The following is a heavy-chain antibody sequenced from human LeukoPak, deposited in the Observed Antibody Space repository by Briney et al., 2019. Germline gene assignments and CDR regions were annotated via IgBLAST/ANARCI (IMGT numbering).Heavy chain of an antibody. V-gene: IGHV1-46*01. Sequence: VSVTVSCKASGYTFTRYYMYWVRQAPGQGLEWMGIINPSGGSTSYSQKFQGRVTMTSDTSTSTVYMELSSLRSEDTAVYYCARVHDYGDLRYLDYWGQGTLVTVSS. CDR1: GYTFTRYY. CDR2: INPSGGST. D-gene: IGHD4-17*01. J-gene: IGHJ4*02. CDR3: ARVHDYGDLRYLDY.